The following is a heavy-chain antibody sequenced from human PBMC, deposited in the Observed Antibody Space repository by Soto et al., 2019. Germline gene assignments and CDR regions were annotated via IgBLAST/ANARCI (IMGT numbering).Heavy chain of an antibody. CDR3: ARGEWFVRGYGMDV. CDR1: GGSISSGGYS. V-gene: IGHV4-30-2*01. Sequence: SETLSLTCAVSGGSISSGGYSWSWIRQPPGKGLEWIGYIYHSGSPYYNPSLKSRLTISPDRSKNQFSLKLRSVTAADTAVYYCARGEWFVRGYGMDVWGRGTTVTVSS. J-gene: IGHJ6*02. D-gene: IGHD3-3*01. CDR2: IYHSGSP.